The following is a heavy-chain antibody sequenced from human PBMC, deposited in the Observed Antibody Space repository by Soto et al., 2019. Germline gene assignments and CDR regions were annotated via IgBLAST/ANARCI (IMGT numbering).Heavy chain of an antibody. J-gene: IGHJ6*03. Sequence: SETLSLTCTVSGGSISSSSYYWGWIRQPPGKGLEWIGSIYYSGSTYYNPSLKSRVTISVDTSKNQFSLKLSSVTAADTAVYYCARHPAGQQLGTFYYYYMDVWGKGTTVTVSS. D-gene: IGHD6-13*01. CDR1: GGSISSSSYY. V-gene: IGHV4-39*01. CDR2: IYYSGST. CDR3: ARHPAGQQLGTFYYYYMDV.